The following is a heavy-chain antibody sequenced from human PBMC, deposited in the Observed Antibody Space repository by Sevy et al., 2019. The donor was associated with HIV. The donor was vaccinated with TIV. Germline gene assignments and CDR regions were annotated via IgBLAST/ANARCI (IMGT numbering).Heavy chain of an antibody. D-gene: IGHD3-9*01. CDR3: ARVGAGLGWDASGRDYYGMDV. Sequence: GGCLRLCCAASGFTFSSYSMNWVRQAPGKGLECVSYMSSSSSTIYYADSVKGRFTISRDNAKNSLYLQMNSLRDEDTAVYYCARVGAGLGWDASGRDYYGMDVWGQGTTVTVSS. CDR1: GFTFSSYS. V-gene: IGHV3-48*02. J-gene: IGHJ6*02. CDR2: MSSSSSTI.